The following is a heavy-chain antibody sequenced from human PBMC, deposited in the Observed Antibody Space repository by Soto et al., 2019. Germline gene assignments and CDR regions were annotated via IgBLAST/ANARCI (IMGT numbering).Heavy chain of an antibody. CDR3: ARAGYDRDGGGYYYFDY. CDR1: GGSIGSGSYY. CDR2: INYSGST. Sequence: SETLSLTCTVSGGSIGSGSYYWSWIRQHPGKGLEWIGYINYSGSTFYIPFLKSRVTTSIDTSTNQFSLKLSSVTAADTAVYYCARAGYDRDGGGYYYFDYWGQGTLVTVS. V-gene: IGHV4-31*03. J-gene: IGHJ4*02. D-gene: IGHD3-22*01.